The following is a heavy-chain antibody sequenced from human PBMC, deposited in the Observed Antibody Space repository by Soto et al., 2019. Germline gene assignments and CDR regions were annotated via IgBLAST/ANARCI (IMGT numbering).Heavy chain of an antibody. CDR1: GYTFTGYG. CDR3: ARVRGIAAAGGEYFQH. D-gene: IGHD6-13*01. Sequence: ASVKVSCKASGYTFTGYGISWVRQAPGQGLEWMGWISAYNGNTNYAQKLQGRVTMTTDTSTSTAYMELRSLRSDGTAVYYCARVRGIAAAGGEYFQHWGQGTLVTVSS. J-gene: IGHJ1*01. V-gene: IGHV1-18*01. CDR2: ISAYNGNT.